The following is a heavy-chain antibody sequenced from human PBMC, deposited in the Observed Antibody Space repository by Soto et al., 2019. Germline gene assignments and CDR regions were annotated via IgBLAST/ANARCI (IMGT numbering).Heavy chain of an antibody. CDR2: IYYSGST. J-gene: IGHJ6*02. CDR1: GGSVSSGSYY. Sequence: QVQLQESGPGLVKPSETLSLTCTVSGGSVSSGSYYWSWIRQPPGKGLEWIGYIYYSGSTNYNPSLKSRVTIAVDTSKNQFSLKLSSVTAADTAVYYCARDPGVAWCSSTSCYLPYYYYYYGMDVWGQGTTVTVSS. D-gene: IGHD2-2*01. V-gene: IGHV4-61*01. CDR3: ARDPGVAWCSSTSCYLPYYYYYYGMDV.